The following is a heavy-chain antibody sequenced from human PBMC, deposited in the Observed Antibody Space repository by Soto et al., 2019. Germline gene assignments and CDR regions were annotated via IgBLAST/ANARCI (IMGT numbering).Heavy chain of an antibody. Sequence: QLQLQESGPGLVKPSETLSLTCTVSGGSISSSSYYWGWIRQPPGKGLEWIGSIFYSGSTYYNPSVKSRVTISVDMSKNQFSLKLSSVTAADTAMYYCVCIFSGVYSYDFYYDGMDVWGQRSTVTVSS. CDR2: IFYSGST. D-gene: IGHD5-18*01. J-gene: IGHJ6*02. CDR3: VCIFSGVYSYDFYYDGMDV. V-gene: IGHV4-39*01. CDR1: GGSISSSSYY.